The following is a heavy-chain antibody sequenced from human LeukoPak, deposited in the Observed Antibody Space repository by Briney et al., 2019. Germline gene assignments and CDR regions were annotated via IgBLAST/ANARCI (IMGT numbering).Heavy chain of an antibody. CDR2: IYYSGIT. J-gene: IGHJ3*02. CDR3: ARHPRAYDAFDI. Sequence: SETLSLTCTVSGGSISSYYWSWIRQPPGKGLEWIGYIYYSGITNYNPSLKSRVTISVDTSENQFSLNLTSVTAADTAVYYCARHPRAYDAFDIWGQGTMVTVSS. CDR1: GGSISSYY. V-gene: IGHV4-59*08.